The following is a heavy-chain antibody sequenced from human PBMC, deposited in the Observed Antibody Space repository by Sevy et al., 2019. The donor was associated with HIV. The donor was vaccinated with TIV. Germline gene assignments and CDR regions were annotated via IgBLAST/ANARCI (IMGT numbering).Heavy chain of an antibody. V-gene: IGHV1-2*02. CDR1: GYTFIAHY. CDR2: ISPDSGNT. Sequence: ASVKVSCTSSGYTFIAHYLHWVRQAPGQGLEWMGWISPDSGNTKYTEKFQGRVTMTRDTSISTAYMELITLRSDDTAVYSCARVQRGGVPDYWGQGTLVTVSS. D-gene: IGHD3-10*01. J-gene: IGHJ4*02. CDR3: ARVQRGGVPDY.